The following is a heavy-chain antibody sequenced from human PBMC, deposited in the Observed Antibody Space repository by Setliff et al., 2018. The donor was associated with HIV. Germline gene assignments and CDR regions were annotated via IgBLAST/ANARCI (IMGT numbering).Heavy chain of an antibody. CDR2: INHSGST. V-gene: IGHV4-34*01. Sequence: PSQTLSLTCAVYGGSFSGYFWSWIRQPPGKGLEWIGKINHSGSTTYNPSLKSRITMSVDTSKNQFSLKLSSVTAADTAVYYCARGLVGATERYFFDSWGQGTLVTV. CDR1: GGSFSGYF. J-gene: IGHJ4*02. CDR3: ARGLVGATERYFFDS. D-gene: IGHD1-26*01.